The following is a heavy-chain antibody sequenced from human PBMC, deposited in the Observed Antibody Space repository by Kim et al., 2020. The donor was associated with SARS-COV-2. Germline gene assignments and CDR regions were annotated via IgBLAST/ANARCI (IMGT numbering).Heavy chain of an antibody. V-gene: IGHV1-69*01. D-gene: IGHD1-26*01. CDR3: ARDGEVGATWGYGMDV. Sequence: KFQGRVTITADESTSTAYMELSSLRSEDTAVYYCARDGEVGATWGYGMDVWGQGTTVTVSS. J-gene: IGHJ6*02.